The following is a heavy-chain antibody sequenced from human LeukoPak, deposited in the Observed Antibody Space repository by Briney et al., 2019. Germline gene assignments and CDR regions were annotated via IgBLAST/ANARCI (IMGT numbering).Heavy chain of an antibody. J-gene: IGHJ1*01. CDR1: GLTISNNY. V-gene: IGHV3-53*01. D-gene: IGHD1-14*01. CDR2: IYPDGSS. CDR3: ARDRIGRSKDH. Sequence: GGSLRLSCAVSGLTISNNYMSWVRQAPGKGLEWVSVIYPDGSSYYTDSVKGRFTISRDNSKNTVYLQMNSLRVDDTAVYFCARDRIGRSKDHWGQGSRVTVSS.